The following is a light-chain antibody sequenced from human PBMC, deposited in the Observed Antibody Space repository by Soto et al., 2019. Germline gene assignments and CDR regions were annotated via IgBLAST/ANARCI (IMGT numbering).Light chain of an antibody. CDR3: QQYNNWPPRT. J-gene: IGKJ1*01. V-gene: IGKV3-15*01. CDR1: QSVSNN. Sequence: EVVLTQSPGTLSLSPGERATLSCRAIQSVSNNYLAWYQQRSGQAPRLLIYGASNRATGIPARFSGSGSGTEFTLTISSLQSEDFAVYYCQQYNNWPPRTFGQGTKVDIK. CDR2: GAS.